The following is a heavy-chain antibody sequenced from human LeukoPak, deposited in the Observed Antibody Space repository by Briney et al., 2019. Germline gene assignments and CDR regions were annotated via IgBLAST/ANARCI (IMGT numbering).Heavy chain of an antibody. CDR1: GFTFSSYG. CDR3: ARDTRLMYYFDF. D-gene: IGHD2-2*01. Sequence: GGSLRLSCAASGFTFSSYGMHWVRQAPGKGLEWVAVIWYDGSNKYYADSVKGRFTISRDNSKNTLYLQMNNLRAGDTAVYYCARDTRLMYYFDFWGQGALVTVSS. V-gene: IGHV3-33*01. CDR2: IWYDGSNK. J-gene: IGHJ4*02.